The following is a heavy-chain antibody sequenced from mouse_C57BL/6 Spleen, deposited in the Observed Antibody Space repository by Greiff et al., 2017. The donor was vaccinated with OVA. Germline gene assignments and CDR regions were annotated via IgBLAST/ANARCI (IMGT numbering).Heavy chain of an antibody. V-gene: IGHV1-4*01. J-gene: IGHJ1*03. D-gene: IGHD1-1*01. CDR3: ARLDYYGSSTEYFDV. CDR1: GYTFTSYT. Sequence: VQLQQSGAELARPGASVKMSCKASGYTFTSYTMHWVKQRPGQGLEWIGYINPSSGYTKYNQKFKDKATLTADKSSSTAYMQLSSLTSEDSAVYYCARLDYYGSSTEYFDVWGTGTTVTVSS. CDR2: INPSSGYT.